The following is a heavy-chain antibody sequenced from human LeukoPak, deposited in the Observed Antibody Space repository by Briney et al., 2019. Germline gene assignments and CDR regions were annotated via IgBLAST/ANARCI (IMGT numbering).Heavy chain of an antibody. CDR3: TTSLIAAAIDY. V-gene: IGHV3-15*01. CDR2: IKSKTDGGTT. Sequence: PGGSLRLSCAASGFTFSNAWMSWVRQAPGRGLEWVGRIKSKTDGGTTDYAAPVKGRFTISRDDSKNTLYLQMNSLKTEDTAVYYCTTSLIAAAIDYWGQGTLVTVSS. CDR1: GFTFSNAW. J-gene: IGHJ4*02. D-gene: IGHD6-13*01.